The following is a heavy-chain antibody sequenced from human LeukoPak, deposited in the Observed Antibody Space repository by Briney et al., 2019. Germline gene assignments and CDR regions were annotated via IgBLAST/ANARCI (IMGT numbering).Heavy chain of an antibody. J-gene: IGHJ4*02. Sequence: GASVKVSCKASGYTFSDYTINWVRQAPGQGLEWMGWINTNTGDPIYARGFKGRFVLSVDKSANTAYLEIASLQTEDNAVYYCARSSRGVIGLLDYWGQGTLVTVSS. D-gene: IGHD3-10*01. CDR1: GYTFSDYT. V-gene: IGHV7-4-1*01. CDR3: ARSSRGVIGLLDY. CDR2: INTNTGDP.